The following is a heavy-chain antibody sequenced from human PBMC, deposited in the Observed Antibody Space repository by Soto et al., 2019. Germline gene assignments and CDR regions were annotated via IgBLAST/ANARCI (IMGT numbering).Heavy chain of an antibody. Sequence: SETLSLTCTVSGGSISSGGYYWSWIRQHPGKGLEWIGYIYYSGSTYYNPSLKSRVTISVDTSKNQFSLKLSSVTAADTAVYYCAREFPVVPDARVERYYYYYMEVWVKGTTVTVTS. J-gene: IGHJ6*03. V-gene: IGHV4-31*03. CDR2: IYYSGST. CDR3: AREFPVVPDARVERYYYYYMEV. D-gene: IGHD2-2*01. CDR1: GGSISSGGYY.